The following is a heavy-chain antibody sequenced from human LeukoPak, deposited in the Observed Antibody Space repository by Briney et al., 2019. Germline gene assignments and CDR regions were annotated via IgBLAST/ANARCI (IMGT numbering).Heavy chain of an antibody. Sequence: GGSLRLSCAASGFTFSSYAMSWVRQAPGKGLEWVSAISGSGGSTYYADSVKGRFTISRDNSKNTLYLQMNSLRAEDTAVYYCALEYYDFWSGYYTGPYFDYWGQGTLVTVSS. D-gene: IGHD3-3*01. J-gene: IGHJ4*02. CDR1: GFTFSSYA. CDR3: ALEYYDFWSGYYTGPYFDY. V-gene: IGHV3-23*01. CDR2: ISGSGGST.